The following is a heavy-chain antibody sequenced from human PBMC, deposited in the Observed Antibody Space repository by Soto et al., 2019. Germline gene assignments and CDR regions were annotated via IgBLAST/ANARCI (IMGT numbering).Heavy chain of an antibody. CDR2: IIPIFGTA. CDR3: AREEADCGGSKGWYYYYYGKAV. V-gene: IGHV1-69*01. Sequence: QVQLVQSGAEVKKPGSSVKVSCKASGGTFSSYTISWVRQAPGQGLEWMGGIIPIFGTANYAQKFQGRVTNTADESTITAHMELSSVRSEYTAVYYCAREEADCGGSKGWYYYYYGKAVWGQGTTVTVSS. CDR1: GGTFSSYT. J-gene: IGHJ6*02. D-gene: IGHD4-17*01.